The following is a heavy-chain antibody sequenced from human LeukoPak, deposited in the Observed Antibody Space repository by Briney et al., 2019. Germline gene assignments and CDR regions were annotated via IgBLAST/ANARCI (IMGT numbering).Heavy chain of an antibody. CDR3: ARGGGYDFWSATFDY. J-gene: IGHJ4*02. Sequence: PSETLSLTCTVSGGSISSSSYYWGWIRQPPGKGLEWIGSIYYSGSTYYNPSLKSRVTISVDTSKNQFSLKLSSVTAADTAVYYCARGGGYDFWSATFDYWGQGTLVTVSS. CDR1: GGSISSSSYY. CDR2: IYYSGST. V-gene: IGHV4-39*07. D-gene: IGHD3-3*01.